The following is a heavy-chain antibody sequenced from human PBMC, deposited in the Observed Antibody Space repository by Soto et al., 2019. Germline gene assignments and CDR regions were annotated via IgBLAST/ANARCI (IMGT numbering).Heavy chain of an antibody. J-gene: IGHJ4*02. D-gene: IGHD3-10*01. CDR3: ARDYYGSGKHTFDY. CDR2: INAGNGNT. V-gene: IGHV1-3*01. CDR1: GYTFTSYA. Sequence: QVQLVQSGAEVKKPGASVKVSCKASGYTFTSYAMHWVRQAPGQRLEWMGWINAGNGNTKYSQKFQDRVTITRDTSASTAYMELSSLRSEDTAVYYCARDYYGSGKHTFDYWGQGTLVTVSS.